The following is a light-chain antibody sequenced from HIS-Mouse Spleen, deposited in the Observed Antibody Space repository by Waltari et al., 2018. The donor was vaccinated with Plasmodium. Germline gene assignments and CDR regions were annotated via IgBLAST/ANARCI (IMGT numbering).Light chain of an antibody. V-gene: IGKV3-20*01. CDR1: QSVRSSY. Sequence: EIVLTQSPGTLSLSPGERATLSCRASQSVRSSYLAWYQQKPGQAPRLLIYGASSRATGIPDRFSGSGSGTDFTLTISRLEPEDFAVYYCQQYNNWSFTFGPGTKVDIK. J-gene: IGKJ3*01. CDR3: QQYNNWSFT. CDR2: GAS.